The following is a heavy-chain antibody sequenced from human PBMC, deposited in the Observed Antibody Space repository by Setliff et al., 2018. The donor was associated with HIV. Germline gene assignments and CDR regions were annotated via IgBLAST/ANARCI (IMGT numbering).Heavy chain of an antibody. J-gene: IGHJ6*03. CDR3: AREGLWFGDRGYFMDV. CDR1: GYIFTDYY. CDR2: IYPKSGDT. D-gene: IGHD3-10*01. Sequence: ASVKVSCKASGYIFTDYYIHWVRQAPGRGLEWMGWIYPKSGDTNYEQKFQGRVTLTRDTSTSTVYMELSSLRSEDTAVYYCAREGLWFGDRGYFMDVWGKGTAVTVSS. V-gene: IGHV1-2*02.